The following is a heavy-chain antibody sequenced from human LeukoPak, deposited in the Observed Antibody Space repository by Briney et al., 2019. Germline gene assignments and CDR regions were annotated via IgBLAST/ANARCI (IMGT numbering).Heavy chain of an antibody. CDR2: ISATGDST. CDR3: ARDRLHYDSLTGYPAD. V-gene: IGHV3-23*01. J-gene: IGHJ4*02. CDR1: KFTFSSFA. D-gene: IGHD3-9*01. Sequence: SGGSLRLSCAASKFTFSSFAMSWVRQAPGKGLEWVSGISATGDSTYYTDSVKGRFTISRDNSKNTLYLQMNSLRAEDTAVYYCARDRLHYDSLTGYPADWGQGTLVTVSS.